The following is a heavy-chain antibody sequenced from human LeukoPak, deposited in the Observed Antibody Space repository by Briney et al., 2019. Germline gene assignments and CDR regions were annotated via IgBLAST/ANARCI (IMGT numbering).Heavy chain of an antibody. CDR3: AKLPQYGSGSSYLYYYYYMDV. CDR2: ISSSGSTI. J-gene: IGHJ6*03. CDR1: GFTFSDYY. Sequence: KPGGSLRLSCAASGFTFSDYYMSWIRQAPGKGLEWVSYISSSGSTIYYADSVKGRFTISRDNAKNSLYLQMNSLRAEDTAVYYCAKLPQYGSGSSYLYYYYYMDVWGKGTTVTVSS. D-gene: IGHD3-10*01. V-gene: IGHV3-11*01.